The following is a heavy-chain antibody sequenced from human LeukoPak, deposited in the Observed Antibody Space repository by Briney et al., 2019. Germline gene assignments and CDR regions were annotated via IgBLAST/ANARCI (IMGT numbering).Heavy chain of an antibody. CDR2: ISSGGSS. V-gene: IGHV4-61*10. CDR1: WGFVSYVMRI. Sequence: SETLSHPRSASWGFVSYVMRIWHWVRQPAGKGLEWIGRISSGGSSNYNPSLTSRVTIPLDTAMNQASLQVNSVTAADTAVYYCARETEETYSPSWGLYDYSHYMNVWGTGTTLTVSS. J-gene: IGHJ6*03. D-gene: IGHD6-13*01. CDR3: ARETEETYSPSWGLYDYSHYMNV.